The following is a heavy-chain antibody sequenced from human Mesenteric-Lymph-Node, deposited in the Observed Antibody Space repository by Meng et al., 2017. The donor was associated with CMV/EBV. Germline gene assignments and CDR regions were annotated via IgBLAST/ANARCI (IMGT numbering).Heavy chain of an antibody. V-gene: IGHV4-39*07. J-gene: IGHJ6*02. Sequence: SETLSLTCTVSGASITSSSYYWGWIRQPPGKGLEWIGTIYYSGRTYYNPSLKSRVTMSLDTSKNQFSLRLTSVTATDTAVYYCARDDYDVLTGYSGMDVWGQGTTVTVSS. CDR1: GASITSSSYY. CDR3: ARDDYDVLTGYSGMDV. D-gene: IGHD3-9*01. CDR2: IYYSGRT.